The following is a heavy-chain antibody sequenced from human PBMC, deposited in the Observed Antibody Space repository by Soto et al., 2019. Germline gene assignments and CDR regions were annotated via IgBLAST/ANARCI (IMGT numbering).Heavy chain of an antibody. V-gene: IGHV4-59*08. CDR3: ARSRIEAAGTVYH. CDR2: IHYSGST. D-gene: IGHD6-13*01. J-gene: IGHJ5*02. CDR1: GGSISSYY. Sequence: PSETQSLTCPVSGGSISSYYLSWIRQSPGKGLEWIGYIHYSGSTNYNPSLKSRVTISVDTPKNQFSLKLSSVTAADTAVYYCARSRIEAAGTVYHWGQGTLVTVSS.